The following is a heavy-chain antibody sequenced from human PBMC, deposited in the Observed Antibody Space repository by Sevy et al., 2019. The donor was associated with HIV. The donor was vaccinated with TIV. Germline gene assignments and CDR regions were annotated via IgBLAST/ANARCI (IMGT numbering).Heavy chain of an antibody. V-gene: IGHV3-23*01. CDR3: AKDQRGGITIFGVVID. J-gene: IGHJ4*02. CDR2: ISGGGAST. D-gene: IGHD3-3*01. Sequence: GGSLRLSCAASGFTFSSFAMSWVRQAPGRGLEWVSTISGGGASTYYAASVKGRFTISRDKSKSTLYLQMNSLRADDTAVYYCAKDQRGGITIFGVVIDWGQGTLVTVSS. CDR1: GFTFSSFA.